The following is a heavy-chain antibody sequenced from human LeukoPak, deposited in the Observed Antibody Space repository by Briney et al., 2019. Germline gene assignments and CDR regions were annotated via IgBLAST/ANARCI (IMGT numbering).Heavy chain of an antibody. Sequence: GRSLRLSCAASGFTFDDYAMHWVRQAPGKGLEWVSGISWNSGSIGYADSVKGRFTISRDNAKNSLCLQMNSLRAEDTALYYCAKSGYSSGWHIDYWAREPGHRLL. V-gene: IGHV3-9*01. CDR1: GFTFDDYA. CDR3: AKSGYSSGWHIDY. D-gene: IGHD6-19*01. J-gene: IGHJ4*02. CDR2: ISWNSGSI.